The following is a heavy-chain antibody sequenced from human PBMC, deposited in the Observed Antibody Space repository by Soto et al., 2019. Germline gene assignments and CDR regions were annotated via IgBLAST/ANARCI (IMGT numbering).Heavy chain of an antibody. CDR2: ISYDGSNK. D-gene: IGHD6-13*01. CDR3: AKSVSSPRYYYHGMDV. J-gene: IGHJ6*02. Sequence: GGSLRLSCAASGFTFSSYGMHWVRQAPGKGLEWVAVISYDGSNKYYADSVKGRFTISRDNSKNTLYLQMNSLRAEDTAVYYCAKSVSSPRYYYHGMDVWGQGTTVTVSS. V-gene: IGHV3-30*18. CDR1: GFTFSSYG.